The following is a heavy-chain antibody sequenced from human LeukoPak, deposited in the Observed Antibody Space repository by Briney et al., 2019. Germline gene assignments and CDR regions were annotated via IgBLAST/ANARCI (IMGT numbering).Heavy chain of an antibody. CDR2: IRSKAYGGTT. CDR3: TSGSGYP. J-gene: IGHJ5*02. Sequence: GRSLRLSCTASGFTFGDYAMSWVRQAPGKGLEWVGFIRSKAYGGTTEYAASVKGGFTISRDDSKSIAYLQMNSLKTEDTAVYYCTSGSGYPWGQGTLVTVSS. D-gene: IGHD3-10*01. V-gene: IGHV3-49*04. CDR1: GFTFGDYA.